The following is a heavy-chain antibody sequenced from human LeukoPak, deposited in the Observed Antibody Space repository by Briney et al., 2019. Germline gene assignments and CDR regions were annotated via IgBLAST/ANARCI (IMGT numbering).Heavy chain of an antibody. J-gene: IGHJ4*02. Sequence: SETLSLTCTVSGGSISSSSYYWGWIRQPPGKGLEWIVSIYYSGSTNYNPSLKRRVTISVETSKNQFSLKLSSVTAADTAVYYCARVSDYYDSSGYYPNFDYWGQGTLVTVSS. D-gene: IGHD3-22*01. CDR3: ARVSDYYDSSGYYPNFDY. CDR1: GGSISSSSYY. V-gene: IGHV4-39*07. CDR2: IYYSGST.